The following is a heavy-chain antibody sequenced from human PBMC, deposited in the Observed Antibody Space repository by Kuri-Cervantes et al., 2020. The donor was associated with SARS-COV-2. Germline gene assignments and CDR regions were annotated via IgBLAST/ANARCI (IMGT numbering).Heavy chain of an antibody. CDR1: GFTFSSYG. Sequence: GESLKISCAASGFTFSSYGMHWVRQAPGKGLEWVAFIRYDGSNKYYADSVKGRFTISRDNSKDTLYLQMNSLRAEDTAVYYCAKRAGICSYSSSWFDYWGQGTLVTVSS. CDR3: AKRAGICSYSSSWFDY. CDR2: IRYDGSNK. V-gene: IGHV3-30*02. D-gene: IGHD6-13*01. J-gene: IGHJ4*02.